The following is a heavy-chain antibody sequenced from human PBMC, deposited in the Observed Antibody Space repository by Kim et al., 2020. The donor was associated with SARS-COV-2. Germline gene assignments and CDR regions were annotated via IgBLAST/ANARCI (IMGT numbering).Heavy chain of an antibody. CDR2: IYYSGTT. J-gene: IGHJ1*01. Sequence: SETLSLTCSVSGDSISSYYWNCIRQPPGKGLEWVGYIYYSGTTSYNPSLKSLLTISIDTSKNQFSLNLRSVTAAATSVDYCARDCLAEYYSSVYFDWGQG. CDR3: ARDCLAEYYSSVYFD. D-gene: IGHD3-22*01. CDR1: GDSISSYY. V-gene: IGHV4-59*01.